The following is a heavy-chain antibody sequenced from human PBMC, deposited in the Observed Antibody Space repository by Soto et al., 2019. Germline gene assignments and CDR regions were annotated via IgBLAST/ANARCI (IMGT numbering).Heavy chain of an antibody. CDR1: GDSFSNNNW. CDR2: IYHSGIT. Sequence: QVQLQESGPGLVKPSETLSLTCAVTGDSFSNNNWWSWVRQAPGMGLEWIGEIYHSGITYYNPSLGSRVTISVDKSKNQFSLKLTSVTAADTAVYYCAIRYSSGWYYWGQGTLVTVSS. D-gene: IGHD6-19*01. CDR3: AIRYSSGWYY. J-gene: IGHJ4*02. V-gene: IGHV4-4*02.